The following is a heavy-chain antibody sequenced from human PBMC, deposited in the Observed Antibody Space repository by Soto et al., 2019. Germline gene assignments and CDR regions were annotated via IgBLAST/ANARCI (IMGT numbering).Heavy chain of an antibody. Sequence: GESLKISCKGSGYSVTNYWIGWVRQMPGKGLEWMAIIYPGASDTRYSPSSQGQVTISADKSTSTAYLQWSSLKASATAMYHCARTVDPGAFDIWGQGTTVTVSS. J-gene: IGHJ3*02. CDR3: ARTVDPGAFDI. V-gene: IGHV5-51*01. D-gene: IGHD4-17*01. CDR2: IYPGASDT. CDR1: GYSVTNYW.